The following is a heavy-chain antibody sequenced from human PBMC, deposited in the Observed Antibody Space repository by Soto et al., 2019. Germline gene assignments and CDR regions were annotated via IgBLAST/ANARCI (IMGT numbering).Heavy chain of an antibody. J-gene: IGHJ4*02. V-gene: IGHV4-59*01. D-gene: IGHD1-7*01. CDR3: ARAPQLELLFFDY. CDR1: GGSISSYY. CDR2: IYYSGST. Sequence: SETLSLTCTVSGGSISSYYWSWIRQPPGKGLEWIGYIYYSGSTNYNPSLKSRVTISVDTSKNQFSLKLSSVTAADTAVYYCARAPQLELLFFDYWGQGTLVTVSS.